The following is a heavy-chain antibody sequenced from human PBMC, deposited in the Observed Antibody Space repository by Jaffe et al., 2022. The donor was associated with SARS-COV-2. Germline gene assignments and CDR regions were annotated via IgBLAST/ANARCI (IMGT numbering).Heavy chain of an antibody. D-gene: IGHD6-13*01. CDR1: GFTFSNAW. CDR3: TTDFAAAGHFYYYYGMDV. J-gene: IGHJ6*02. Sequence: EVQLVESGGGLVKPGGSLRLSCAASGFTFSNAWMSWVRQAPGKGLEWVGRIKSKTDGGTTDYAAPVKGRFTISRDDSKNTLYLQMNSLKTEDTAVYYCTTDFAAAGHFYYYYGMDVWGQGTTVTVSS. CDR2: IKSKTDGGTT. V-gene: IGHV3-15*01.